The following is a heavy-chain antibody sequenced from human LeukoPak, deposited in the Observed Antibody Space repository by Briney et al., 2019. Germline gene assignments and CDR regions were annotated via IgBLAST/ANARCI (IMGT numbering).Heavy chain of an antibody. J-gene: IGHJ5*02. D-gene: IGHD1-1*01. Sequence: SQTLSLTCAISGDSVSSNSVTWNWIRQSPSRGLEWLGRTYYRSTWYNDYAVSVRGRITVNLDTSKNQFSLHLNSVTPEDTAVYYGARRLTQDDGFDPWGQGILVTVSS. V-gene: IGHV6-1*01. CDR3: ARRLTQDDGFDP. CDR1: GDSVSSNSVT. CDR2: TYYRSTWYN.